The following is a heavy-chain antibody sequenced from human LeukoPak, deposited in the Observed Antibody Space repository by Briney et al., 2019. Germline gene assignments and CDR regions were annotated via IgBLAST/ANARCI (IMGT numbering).Heavy chain of an antibody. CDR1: GYTFTSYG. CDR2: ISAYNGNT. CDR3: AREPYGDYERLFDY. J-gene: IGHJ4*02. D-gene: IGHD4-17*01. Sequence: VSVKVSCKASGYTFTSYGISWVRQAPGQGLEWMGWISAYNGNTNYAQKLQGRVTMTTDTSTSTAYMELRSLRSDDTAVYYCAREPYGDYERLFDYWGQGTLVTVSS. V-gene: IGHV1-18*01.